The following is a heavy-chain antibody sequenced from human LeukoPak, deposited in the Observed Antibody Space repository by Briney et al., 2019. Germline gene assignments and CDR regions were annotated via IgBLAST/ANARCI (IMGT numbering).Heavy chain of an antibody. J-gene: IGHJ4*02. D-gene: IGHD2-15*01. CDR2: IKQDGSER. Sequence: GGSLRLSCAASGFTFSSYWMSRVRQAPGKGLEWVANIKQDGSERYYVDSVRGRFTISRDNAKNSLYLQMNSLRAEDTAVYYCARDRADVLVVIAATDIDYWGQGTLVTVSS. CDR1: GFTFSSYW. V-gene: IGHV3-7*01. CDR3: ARDRADVLVVIAATDIDY.